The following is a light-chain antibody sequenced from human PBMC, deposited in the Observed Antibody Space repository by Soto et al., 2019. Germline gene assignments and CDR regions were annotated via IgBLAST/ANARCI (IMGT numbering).Light chain of an antibody. Sequence: QSVLTQPPSTSGTPGQRVTISCSGSTSNIGRNYVYWYQQFPGTAPKLLIYKNNQRPSGVPDRFSGSKSDTSASLAISGLRSEDEADYYCAAWDDSLSGHLFGTGTKVTVL. J-gene: IGLJ1*01. V-gene: IGLV1-47*01. CDR3: AAWDDSLSGHL. CDR1: TSNIGRNY. CDR2: KNN.